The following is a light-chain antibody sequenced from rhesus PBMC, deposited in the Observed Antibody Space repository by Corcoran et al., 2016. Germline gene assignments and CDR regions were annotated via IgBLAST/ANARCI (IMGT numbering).Light chain of an antibody. CDR2: KAS. V-gene: IGKV1-74*01. CDR3: QHGYGTPLT. J-gene: IGKJ4*01. Sequence: DIQMTQSPSSLSASVGDRVTITCRASENVNNYLNWYHQKPGKAPKLLIYKASTLQSGVPSRFSGNGSGTDYTFTISSLQPEDVATYYCQHGYGTPLTFGGGTKVEIK. CDR1: ENVNNY.